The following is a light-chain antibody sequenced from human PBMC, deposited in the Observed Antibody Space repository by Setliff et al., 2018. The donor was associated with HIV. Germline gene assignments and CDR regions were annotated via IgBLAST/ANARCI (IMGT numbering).Light chain of an antibody. V-gene: IGLV2-14*03. CDR1: SSDVGGYNY. J-gene: IGLJ1*01. Sequence: QSALTQPGSVSGSPGQSITISCTGTSSDVGGYNYVSWYQQHPGKAPNVVIYDVTNRPSGISNRFSGSKSGNMASLTISGLQAEDEAVYYCCSYVRGATYVFGTGTKV. CDR2: DVT. CDR3: CSYVRGATYV.